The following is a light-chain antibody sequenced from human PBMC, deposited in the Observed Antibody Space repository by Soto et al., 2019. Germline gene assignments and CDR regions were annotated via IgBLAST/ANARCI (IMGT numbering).Light chain of an antibody. CDR2: DAS. CDR1: QSVGATY. J-gene: IGKJ5*01. Sequence: EIALTQSPASPCLSPGERATLSCRASQSVGATYLAWYQQKPGQAPRLLIYDASNRATGIPARFSGSGSGTDFTLTISSLEPEDFAVYYCQQRSNWPLSITFGQGTRLEI. CDR3: QQRSNWPLSIT. V-gene: IGKV3-11*01.